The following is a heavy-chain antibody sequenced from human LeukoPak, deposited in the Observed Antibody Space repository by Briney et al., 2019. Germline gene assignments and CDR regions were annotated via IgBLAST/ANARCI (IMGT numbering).Heavy chain of an antibody. D-gene: IGHD3-9*01. CDR1: GGSISTYY. V-gene: IGHV4-59*01. Sequence: SXXLSLTCTVSGGSISTYYWSWIRQPPGKGLEWIAYIYYSGSTNYNPSLKRRVTISVEKSKKQFSQKLRYVDAEGAAVYYCARFSNNYDILTGYPMYYFDYWGQGTLVTVSS. CDR3: ARFSNNYDILTGYPMYYFDY. J-gene: IGHJ4*02. CDR2: IYYSGST.